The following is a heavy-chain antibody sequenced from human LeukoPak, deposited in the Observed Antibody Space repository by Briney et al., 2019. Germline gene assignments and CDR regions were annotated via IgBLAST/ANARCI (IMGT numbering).Heavy chain of an antibody. V-gene: IGHV3-21*01. CDR2: ISNSSRNI. CDR1: GFIFSSYS. D-gene: IGHD3-10*01. J-gene: IGHJ6*04. Sequence: GGSLRLSCAASGFIFSSYSMNWVRQAPGKGLEWVSCISNSSRNIFQADSVKGRFTISRDNAKNSLYLQMNSLRAEDTAVYYCARALKRLWFGELYPPDVWGKGTTVTISS. CDR3: ARALKRLWFGELYPPDV.